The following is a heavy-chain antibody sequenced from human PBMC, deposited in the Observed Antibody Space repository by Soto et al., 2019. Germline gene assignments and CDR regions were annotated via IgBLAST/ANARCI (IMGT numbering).Heavy chain of an antibody. V-gene: IGHV4-4*08. CDR1: GDSLTRNY. D-gene: IGHD6-13*01. CDR3: ARSGSWEYYFDY. CDR2: IYFSASK. J-gene: IGHJ4*01. Sequence: SETLSLTCTVSGDSLTRNYWSWIRQPPGKGLEWIGTIYFSASKHYNPSLEGRVAISADTPNNQLSLRLSSVTAADTAVYYCARSGSWEYYFDYWGQGPLVTVSS.